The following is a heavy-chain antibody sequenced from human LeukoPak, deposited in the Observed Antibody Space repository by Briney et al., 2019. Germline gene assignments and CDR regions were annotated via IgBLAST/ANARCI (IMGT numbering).Heavy chain of an antibody. CDR1: GGSIINYY. CDR3: ARDRSSSWYEGPYYYYGMDV. D-gene: IGHD6-13*01. CDR2: IYYSGST. Sequence: SETLSLTCTVSGGSIINYYWSWIRQPPGKGLEWIGYIYYSGSTYYNPSLKSRVTISVDTSKNQFSLKLSSVTAADTAVYYCARDRSSSWYEGPYYYYGMDVWGQGTTVTVSS. V-gene: IGHV4-59*12. J-gene: IGHJ6*02.